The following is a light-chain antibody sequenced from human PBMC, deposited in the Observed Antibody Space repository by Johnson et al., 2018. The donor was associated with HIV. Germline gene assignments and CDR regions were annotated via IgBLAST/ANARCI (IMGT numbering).Light chain of an antibody. CDR1: SSNIGNNY. CDR2: ENN. Sequence: QPVLTQPPSVSAAPGQKVTISCSGSSSNIGNNYVSWYQQLPGTAPKLLIYENNKRPSGIPDRFSGPKSGTSATLGITGLQTGDEADYYCGTWDSSLSAGVFGTGTKVTVL. J-gene: IGLJ1*01. CDR3: GTWDSSLSAGV. V-gene: IGLV1-51*02.